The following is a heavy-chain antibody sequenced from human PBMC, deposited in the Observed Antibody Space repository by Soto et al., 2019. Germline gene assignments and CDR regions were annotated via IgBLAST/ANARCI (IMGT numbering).Heavy chain of an antibody. CDR1: GFTFSSYA. J-gene: IGHJ4*02. CDR3: ARDWDSSSWYYFDY. D-gene: IGHD6-13*01. Sequence: LRLSCAASGFTFSSYAMHWVRQAPGKGLEWVAVISYDGSNKYYADSVKGRFTISRDNSKNTLYLQMNSLRAEDTAVYYCARDWDSSSWYYFDYWGQGTLVTVSS. V-gene: IGHV3-30-3*01. CDR2: ISYDGSNK.